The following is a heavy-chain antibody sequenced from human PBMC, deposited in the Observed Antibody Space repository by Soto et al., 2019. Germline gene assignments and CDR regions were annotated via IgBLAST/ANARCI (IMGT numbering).Heavy chain of an antibody. Sequence: GGSLRLSCAASGFTFSSYSMNWVRQAPGKGLEWVSSISSSSSYIYYADSVKGRFTISRDNAKNSLYLQMNSLRAEDTAVYYCAREPVAFFNYYGMDVWGQGTTVTVSS. CDR3: AREPVAFFNYYGMDV. D-gene: IGHD6-19*01. CDR2: ISSSSSYI. J-gene: IGHJ6*02. V-gene: IGHV3-21*01. CDR1: GFTFSSYS.